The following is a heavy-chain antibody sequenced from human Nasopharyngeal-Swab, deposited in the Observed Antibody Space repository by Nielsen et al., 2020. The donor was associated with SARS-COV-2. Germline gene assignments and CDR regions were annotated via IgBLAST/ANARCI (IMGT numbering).Heavy chain of an antibody. Sequence: GVLKISCAASGFSFGDYTIHWVRQAPGKGLECVALIGWSGGSIFYADSVKGRFTISRDNSKNSLYLEMDSLTTEDTAFYYCAKDRGGSAWALDYWGQGTLVTVSS. D-gene: IGHD6-19*01. CDR1: GFSFGDYT. J-gene: IGHJ4*02. CDR3: AKDRGGSAWALDY. V-gene: IGHV3-43*01. CDR2: IGWSGGSI.